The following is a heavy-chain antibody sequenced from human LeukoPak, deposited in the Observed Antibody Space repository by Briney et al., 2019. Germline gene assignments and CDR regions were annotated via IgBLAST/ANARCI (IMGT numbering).Heavy chain of an antibody. J-gene: IGHJ4*02. CDR3: AGSIVVVSYFDY. CDR1: GFTFSSYA. Sequence: GRSLRLSCAASGFTFSSYAMHWVHQAPGKGLEWVAVISYDGSNKYYADSVKGRFTISRDNSKNTLYLQMNSLRAEDTAVYYCAGSIVVVSYFDYWGQGTLATVSS. D-gene: IGHD3-22*01. V-gene: IGHV3-30-3*01. CDR2: ISYDGSNK.